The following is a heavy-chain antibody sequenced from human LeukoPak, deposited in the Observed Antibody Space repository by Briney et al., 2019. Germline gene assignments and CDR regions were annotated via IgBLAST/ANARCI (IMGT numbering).Heavy chain of an antibody. J-gene: IGHJ4*02. CDR3: TTDLPGDRDY. Sequence: GGSLRLSCGASGFTFSNAWMSWGRRAPGEGLEWVGRINRKAEGGTTGYAAPVIGRFTIPRDDSKNALYLEMNRLHTEDTAVYYCTTDLPGDRDYWGQGTLVTVSS. CDR2: INRKAEGGTT. V-gene: IGHV3-15*01. D-gene: IGHD4-17*01. CDR1: GFTFSNAW.